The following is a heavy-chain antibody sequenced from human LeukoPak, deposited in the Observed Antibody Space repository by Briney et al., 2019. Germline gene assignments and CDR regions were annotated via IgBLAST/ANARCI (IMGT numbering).Heavy chain of an antibody. D-gene: IGHD3-10*01. CDR3: ARENGRGVSSPYFDY. V-gene: IGHV3-66*01. CDR1: GFTVTTNY. CDR2: LYSGGRT. J-gene: IGHJ4*02. Sequence: QTGGSLRLSCAASGFTVTTNYMSWVRQAPGKGLEWVSVLYSGGRTEYADSVKGRFTISRDNSKNTLYLQMNSLRAEDTAVYYCARENGRGVSSPYFDYWGQGTLVTVSS.